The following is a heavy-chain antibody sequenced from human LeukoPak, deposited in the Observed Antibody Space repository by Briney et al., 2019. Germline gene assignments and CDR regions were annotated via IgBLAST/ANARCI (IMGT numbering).Heavy chain of an antibody. D-gene: IGHD1-26*01. V-gene: IGHV3-15*01. CDR2: IKSKTDGGTT. J-gene: IGHJ3*02. CDR3: PTDGGELAFNDAFDI. CDR1: GFTFINAW. Sequence: GGSLRLSCAATGFTFINAWMSWVRQAPGKGLEWVGRIKSKTDGGTTDYAAPVKGRFTISRDDSKNTLYLQMNSLKTEDTAVYSFPTDGGELAFNDAFDIWGQGTMVTVSS.